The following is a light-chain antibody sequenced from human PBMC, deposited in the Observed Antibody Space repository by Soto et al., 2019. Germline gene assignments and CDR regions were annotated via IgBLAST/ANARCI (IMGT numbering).Light chain of an antibody. CDR2: QVS. V-gene: IGKV2-24*01. CDR1: QSLVYSDGNTY. Sequence: DVVMTQTPLSSPVTLGQPASISCRSSQSLVYSDGNTYLSWVQRRPVQPPRLLIYQVSNRFSGVPDRFSGSGAVTDFKLKISRVEAEDVGVYYCVQLSHFPRTFGQRTKVEI. CDR3: VQLSHFPRT. J-gene: IGKJ1*01.